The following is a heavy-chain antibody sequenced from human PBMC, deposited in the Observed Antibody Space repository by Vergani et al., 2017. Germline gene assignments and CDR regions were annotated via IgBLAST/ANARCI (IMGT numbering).Heavy chain of an antibody. CDR1: GFTFDDYA. J-gene: IGHJ4*02. D-gene: IGHD2-15*01. V-gene: IGHV3-9*01. Sequence: EVQLVESGGGLVQPGRSLRLSCAASGFTFDDYAMHWVRQAPGKGLEWVSGISWNSGSIGYADSVKGRFTISRDNAKNSLYLPMNSLRAEDTALYYCAKDMCSGCSCPGDYWGQGTLVTVSS. CDR3: AKDMCSGCSCPGDY. CDR2: ISWNSGSI.